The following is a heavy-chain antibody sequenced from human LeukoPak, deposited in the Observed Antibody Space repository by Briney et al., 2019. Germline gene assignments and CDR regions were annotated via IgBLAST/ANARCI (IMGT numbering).Heavy chain of an antibody. J-gene: IGHJ6*02. CDR1: GLTFSNAW. V-gene: IGHV3-15*01. CDR2: IKSKTDGGTT. D-gene: IGHD2-2*01. CDR3: TTDIVVVPAAIGYYGMDV. Sequence: GGSLRLSCAASGLTFSNAWMSWVRQAPGKGLEWVGRIKSKTDGGTTDYAATVKGRFTISRDDSKNTLYLQMNSLKTEDTAVYYCTTDIVVVPAAIGYYGMDVWGQGTTVTVSS.